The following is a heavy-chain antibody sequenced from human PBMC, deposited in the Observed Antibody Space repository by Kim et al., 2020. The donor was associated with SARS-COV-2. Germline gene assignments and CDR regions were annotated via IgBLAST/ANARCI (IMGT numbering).Heavy chain of an antibody. Sequence: SETLSLTCTVSGDSISPYYWSWIRQPPGKGLEWIGYIYHSGSTNYNPSLRSRVTISVDTSKNQISLRLSSVTAADTALYYCARHDPDSSDYYLDSWGQGTLVTVTS. CDR2: IYHSGST. J-gene: IGHJ4*02. D-gene: IGHD3-22*01. CDR3: ARHDPDSSDYYLDS. V-gene: IGHV4-59*08. CDR1: GDSISPYY.